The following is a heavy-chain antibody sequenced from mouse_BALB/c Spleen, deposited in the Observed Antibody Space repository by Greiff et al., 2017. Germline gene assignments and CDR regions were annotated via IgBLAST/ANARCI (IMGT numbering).Heavy chain of an antibody. CDR1: GYTFTSYW. D-gene: IGHD2-10*02. Sequence: QVQLQQSGAELARPGASVKLSCKASGYTFTSYWMQWVKQRPGQGLEWIGAIYPGDGDTRYTQKFKGKATLTADKSSSTAYMQLSSLASEDSAVYYCARRGYGNYPFAYWGQGTLVTVSA. CDR2: IYPGDGDT. CDR3: ARRGYGNYPFAY. V-gene: IGHV1-87*01. J-gene: IGHJ3*01.